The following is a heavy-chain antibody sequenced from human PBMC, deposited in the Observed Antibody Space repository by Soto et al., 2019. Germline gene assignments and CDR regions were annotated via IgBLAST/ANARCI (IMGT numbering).Heavy chain of an antibody. D-gene: IGHD6-6*01. CDR1: GGSFSGYY. V-gene: IGHV4-34*01. CDR3: AREGQLGRQGAFDI. CDR2: INHSGST. Sequence: SETLSLTCAVYGGSFSGYYWSWIRQPPGKGLEWIGEINHSGSTNYNPSLKSRVTISVDTSKNQFSLKLSSVTAADTAVYYCAREGQLGRQGAFDIWGQGTMVTVSS. J-gene: IGHJ3*02.